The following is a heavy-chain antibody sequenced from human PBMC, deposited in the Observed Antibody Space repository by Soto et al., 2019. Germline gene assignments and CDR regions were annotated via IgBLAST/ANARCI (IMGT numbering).Heavy chain of an antibody. D-gene: IGHD3-3*01. Sequence: QVQLVQSGAEVKKPGASVKVSCKASGYTFTSYAINWVRQATGQGLEWMGWMNPNSGNTGYAQKFQGRVTMTRNTSISTAYMELSSLRSEDTAVYYCARGGYYDFWSGYYVDYYYGMNVWGQGTTVTVSS. V-gene: IGHV1-8*01. J-gene: IGHJ6*02. CDR3: ARGGYYDFWSGYYVDYYYGMNV. CDR1: GYTFTSYA. CDR2: MNPNSGNT.